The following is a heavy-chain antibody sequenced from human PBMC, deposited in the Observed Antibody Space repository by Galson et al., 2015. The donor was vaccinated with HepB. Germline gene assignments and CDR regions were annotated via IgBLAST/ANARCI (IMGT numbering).Heavy chain of an antibody. CDR3: ARDPDYGDYASDAFDI. Sequence: LRLSCAASGFTFDDYAMHWVRQAPGKGLEWVSGISWNSGSIGYADSVKGRFTISRDNAKNSPYLQMNSLRAEDTAVYYCARDPDYGDYASDAFDIWGQGTMVTVSS. CDR2: ISWNSGSI. V-gene: IGHV3-9*01. J-gene: IGHJ3*02. CDR1: GFTFDDYA. D-gene: IGHD4-17*01.